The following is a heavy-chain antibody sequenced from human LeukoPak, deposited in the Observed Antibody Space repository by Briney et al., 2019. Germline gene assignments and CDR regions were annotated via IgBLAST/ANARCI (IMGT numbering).Heavy chain of an antibody. CDR3: VRSDWFDN. Sequence: GGSLRLSCAASGFFFSDYGMHWVRQAPGKGLVWVSRVNSDGRFTKYADSVKGRFTISRDNAKNTLYLQMNSLRAEDTAMYYCVRSDWFDNWGQGTLVTVSS. J-gene: IGHJ5*02. V-gene: IGHV3-74*03. CDR2: VNSDGRFT. CDR1: GFFFSDYG.